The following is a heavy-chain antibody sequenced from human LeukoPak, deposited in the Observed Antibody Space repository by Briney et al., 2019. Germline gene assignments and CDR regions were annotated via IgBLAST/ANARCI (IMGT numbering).Heavy chain of an antibody. J-gene: IGHJ4*02. V-gene: IGHV3-74*01. CDR1: GFTFSTYW. CDR2: INTDGSST. D-gene: IGHD2-2*01. Sequence: PGGSLRLSCAASGFTFSTYWMHWVRQAPGKGLVWVSRINTDGSSTSYADSVKGRCTISRDNAKNTLYLQMNSLRAEDTAVYYCARSEAVVVPAAPDYWGQGTLVTVSS. CDR3: ARSEAVVVPAAPDY.